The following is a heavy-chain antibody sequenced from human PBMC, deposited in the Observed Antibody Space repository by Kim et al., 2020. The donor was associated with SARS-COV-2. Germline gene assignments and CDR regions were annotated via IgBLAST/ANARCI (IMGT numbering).Heavy chain of an antibody. V-gene: IGHV3-66*01. Sequence: GGSLRLSCAASGFTVNSNFMSWVRQAPGEGLEWVSVIYPGSTERYADSVKGRFTISRDYSKNTLNLQMERLRVEDTAIYYCAREENDFGANSGYFDYWGQEVLVTVSS. D-gene: IGHD4-17*01. CDR1: GFTVNSNF. CDR3: AREENDFGANSGYFDY. J-gene: IGHJ4*02. CDR2: IYPGSTE.